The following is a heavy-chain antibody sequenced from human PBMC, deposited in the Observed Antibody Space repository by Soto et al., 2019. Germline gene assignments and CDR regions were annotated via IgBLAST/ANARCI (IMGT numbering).Heavy chain of an antibody. J-gene: IGHJ6*02. D-gene: IGHD6-13*01. V-gene: IGHV3-48*02. CDR1: GFTFSSYS. CDR3: ARGPTYGMYSRGGMDV. Sequence: PGGSLRLSCAASGFTFSSYSMNWVRQAPGKGLEWVSYISSSSSTIYYADSVKGRFTISRDNAKNSLYLQMNSLRDEDTAVYYCARGPTYGMYSRGGMDVWGQGTTVTVSS. CDR2: ISSSSSTI.